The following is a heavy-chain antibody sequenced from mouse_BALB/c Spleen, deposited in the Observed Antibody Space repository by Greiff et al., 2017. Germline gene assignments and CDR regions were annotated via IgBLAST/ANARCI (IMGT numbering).Heavy chain of an antibody. J-gene: IGHJ4*01. V-gene: IGHV1-47*01. CDR1: GYTFTTYP. Sequence: QVHVQQSGAELVKPGASVKMSCTAFGYTFTTYPFEWLKQNHGKSLEWIGNFHPYNDDTKYNEKFKRKAKLTVEKSSSTVYLELSRLTSDDSAVYSCARIETYGYYAMDYWGQGTTVTVSS. CDR2: FHPYNDDT. D-gene: IGHD1-2*01. CDR3: ARIETYGYYAMDY.